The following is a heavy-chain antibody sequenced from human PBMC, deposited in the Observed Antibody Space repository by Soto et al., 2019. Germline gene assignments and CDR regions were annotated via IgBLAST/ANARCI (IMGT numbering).Heavy chain of an antibody. CDR3: AKDEQWLVLNTFDY. CDR2: ISGSGGST. V-gene: IGHV3-23*01. Sequence: GGSLRLSCAASGSTFSSYAMSWVRQAPGKGLEWVSAISGSGGSTYYADSVKGRFTISRDNSKNTLYLQMNSLRAEDTAVYYCAKDEQWLVLNTFDYWGQGTLVTVSS. D-gene: IGHD6-19*01. CDR1: GSTFSSYA. J-gene: IGHJ4*02.